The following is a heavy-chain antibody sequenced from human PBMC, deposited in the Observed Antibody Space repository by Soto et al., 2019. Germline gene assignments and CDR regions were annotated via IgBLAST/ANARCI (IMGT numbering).Heavy chain of an antibody. CDR1: GGSISSYY. CDR2: IYYSGST. Sequence: QVQLQESGPGLVKPSETLSLTCTVSGGSISSYYWSWIRQPPGKGLEWIGYIYYSGSTNYNPSLKSRVTISVDTSKNQFSLKLSSVTAADTAVYYCARTSNAYSSSWFFDYWGQGTLVTVSS. D-gene: IGHD6-13*01. V-gene: IGHV4-59*01. CDR3: ARTSNAYSSSWFFDY. J-gene: IGHJ4*02.